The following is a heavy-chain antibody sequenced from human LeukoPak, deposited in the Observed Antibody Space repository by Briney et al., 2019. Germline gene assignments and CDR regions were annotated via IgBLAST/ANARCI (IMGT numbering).Heavy chain of an antibody. Sequence: GGSLRLSCAASGFTFSSYSMNWVRQAPGKGLEWVSSISSSSSYIYYADSVKGRFTISRDNAKNSLYLQMNSLRAEDTAVYYCARGWRGSYYYYYMDVWGKGTTVTVSS. D-gene: IGHD3-3*01. J-gene: IGHJ6*03. CDR3: ARGWRGSYYYYYMDV. V-gene: IGHV3-21*01. CDR1: GFTFSSYS. CDR2: ISSSSSYI.